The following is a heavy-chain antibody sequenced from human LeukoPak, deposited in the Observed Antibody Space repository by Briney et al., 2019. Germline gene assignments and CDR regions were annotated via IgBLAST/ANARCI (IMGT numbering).Heavy chain of an antibody. CDR1: GFTFRNYW. CDR3: AKEDYFNSGSYPGH. CDR2: IDQDVSTR. J-gene: IGHJ4*02. V-gene: IGHV3-7*01. D-gene: IGHD3-10*01. Sequence: GGSLRLSCGASGFTFRNYWMSWVRQAPGRGLEWVANIDQDVSTRDYVDSVKGRFTISRDNSKNTLYLQMNSLSAEDTAVYYCAKEDYFNSGSYPGHWGQGTLVTVSS.